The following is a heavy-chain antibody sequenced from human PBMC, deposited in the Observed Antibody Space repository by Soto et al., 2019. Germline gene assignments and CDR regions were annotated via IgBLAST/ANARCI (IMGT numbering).Heavy chain of an antibody. V-gene: IGHV1-18*01. CDR3: ARDYYDSSGYPFDY. CDR1: GYTFTSYG. J-gene: IGHJ4*02. D-gene: IGHD3-22*01. Sequence: SVKVSCKASGYTFTSYGISWVRQAPGQGLEWMGWISAYNGNTNYAQKLQGRVTMSTDTSTSTAYMELRSLRSDDTAVYYCARDYYDSSGYPFDYWGQGTLVTVSS. CDR2: ISAYNGNT.